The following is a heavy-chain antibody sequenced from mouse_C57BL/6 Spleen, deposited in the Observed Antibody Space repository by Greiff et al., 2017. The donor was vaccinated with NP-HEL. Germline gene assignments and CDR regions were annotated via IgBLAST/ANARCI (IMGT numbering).Heavy chain of an antibody. D-gene: IGHD1-1*01. CDR3: AKNFVYYGSSPEV. J-gene: IGHJ1*03. CDR2: IWSGGST. CDR1: GFSLTSYG. V-gene: IGHV2-4*01. Sequence: VMLVESGPGLVQPSQSLSITCTVSGFSLTSYGVHWVRQPPGKGLEWLGVIWSGGSTDYNAAFISRLSISKDNSKSQVFFKMNSLQADDTAIYCCAKNFVYYGSSPEVWGTGTTVTVSS.